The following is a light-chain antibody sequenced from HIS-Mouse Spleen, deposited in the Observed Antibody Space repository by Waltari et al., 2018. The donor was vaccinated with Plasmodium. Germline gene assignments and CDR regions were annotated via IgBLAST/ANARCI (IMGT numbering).Light chain of an antibody. CDR2: EGS. Sequence: QSALTQPASVSGSPGQSITISCTGTSRDVGSYNLVPWYQQHPGKAPQLMIYEGSKRPSGVSNRFSGSKSGNTASLTISGLQAEDEADYYCCSYAGSSTSWVFGGGTKLTVL. V-gene: IGLV2-23*01. J-gene: IGLJ3*02. CDR1: SRDVGSYNL. CDR3: CSYAGSSTSWV.